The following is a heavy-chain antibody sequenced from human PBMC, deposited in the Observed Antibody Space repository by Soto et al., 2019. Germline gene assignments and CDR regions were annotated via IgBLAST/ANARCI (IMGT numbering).Heavy chain of an antibody. Sequence: QLRLQESGPGLVKSSGTLSLTCTVSGGSVRSSSYYWGWIRQPPGKGLEWIASIYYSGRTHNNPALKIRVPMSIGTYTKQFPLKMNSVTAADKAVYYCARHEGGAAADRPLDYWGQGTLVTGSS. CDR2: IYYSGRT. D-gene: IGHD6-13*01. J-gene: IGHJ4*02. V-gene: IGHV4-39*01. CDR1: GGSVRSSSYY. CDR3: ARHEGGAAADRPLDY.